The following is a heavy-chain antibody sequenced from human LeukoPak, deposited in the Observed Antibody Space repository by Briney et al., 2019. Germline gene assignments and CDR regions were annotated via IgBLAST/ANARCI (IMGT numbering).Heavy chain of an antibody. Sequence: GGSLKLSCAASGFTLSGSHMHWVRQAPGKGLEWVGHVRRNYETAYGASVKGRFTISRDDSENAAYLHMNNLKTEDTAIYFCARQTNSCHDYWGQGTLVTVSS. V-gene: IGHV3-73*01. J-gene: IGHJ4*02. CDR1: GFTLSGSH. CDR3: ARQTNSCHDY. CDR2: VRRNYET. D-gene: IGHD2-2*01.